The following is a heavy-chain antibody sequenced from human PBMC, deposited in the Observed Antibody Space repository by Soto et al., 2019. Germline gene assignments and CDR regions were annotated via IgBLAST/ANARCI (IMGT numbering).Heavy chain of an antibody. Sequence: TLSLTCTVSGGSISSGGYYWSWIRQHPGKGLEWIGYIYYSGSTYYNPSLKSRVTISVDTSKNQFSLKLSSVTAADTAVYYCARGGVVVVAAIGVHDAFDIWGQGTMVTVSS. V-gene: IGHV4-31*03. CDR1: GGSISSGGYY. D-gene: IGHD2-15*01. CDR2: IYYSGST. J-gene: IGHJ3*02. CDR3: ARGGVVVVAAIGVHDAFDI.